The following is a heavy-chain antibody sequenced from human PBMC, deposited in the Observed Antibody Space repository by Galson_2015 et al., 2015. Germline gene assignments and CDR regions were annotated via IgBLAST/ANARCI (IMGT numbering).Heavy chain of an antibody. CDR2: IKQDRSEK. CDR3: ARDKTGLPGNWSPFDY. V-gene: IGHV3-7*03. CDR1: GFTFSHYW. D-gene: IGHD1-20*01. J-gene: IGHJ4*02. Sequence: SLRLSCAASGFTFSHYWMGWVRQAPGRGPEWVANIKQDRSEKYYVDSVKGRFSISRDNARNSLFLQMDSLRAEDTALYYCARDKTGLPGNWSPFDYWGQGTLVTVSS.